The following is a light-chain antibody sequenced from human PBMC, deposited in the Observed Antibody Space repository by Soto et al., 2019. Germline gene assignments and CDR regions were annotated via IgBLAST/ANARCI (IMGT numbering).Light chain of an antibody. V-gene: IGKV1-12*01. CDR3: LQASRVPRT. CDR2: AAS. J-gene: IGKJ1*01. CDR1: RDIGDR. Sequence: DIQMTQAPSSVSASVGDRVTITCRASRDIGDRLAWFRHKPGKXPQXXVQAASTLVREAPSRFSGSGSGTDLLLTINYLQSEDFAIYDCLQASRVPRTFGQGTKVDIK.